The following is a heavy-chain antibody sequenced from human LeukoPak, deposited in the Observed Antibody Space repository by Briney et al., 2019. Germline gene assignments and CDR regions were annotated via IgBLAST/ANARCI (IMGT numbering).Heavy chain of an antibody. CDR2: IYTSRRT. V-gene: IGHV4-4*09. CDR3: ARGGNSFGY. CDR1: GASISSYY. J-gene: IGHJ4*02. D-gene: IGHD3-16*01. Sequence: SEPLSLTCTVSGASISSYYWSWIRQAPGKGLEWIGYIYTSRRTNYNPSLKSRVTISVDTSKNQFSLRLSSVTAADTAVYYCARGGNSFGYWGQGTLVTVSS.